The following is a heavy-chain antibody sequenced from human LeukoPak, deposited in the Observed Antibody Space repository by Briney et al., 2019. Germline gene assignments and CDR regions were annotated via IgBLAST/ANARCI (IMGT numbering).Heavy chain of an antibody. CDR3: AKDSVVVTAIRSFDY. V-gene: IGHV3-7*03. J-gene: IGHJ4*02. CDR2: IKQDGSEK. D-gene: IGHD2-21*02. CDR1: GFTFSSYW. Sequence: GGSLRLSCAASGFTFSSYWMSWVRQAPGKGLEWVANIKQDGSEKYYVDSVKGRFTISRDNAKNSLYLQMNSLRADDTAVYYCAKDSVVVTAIRSFDYWGQGTLVTVSS.